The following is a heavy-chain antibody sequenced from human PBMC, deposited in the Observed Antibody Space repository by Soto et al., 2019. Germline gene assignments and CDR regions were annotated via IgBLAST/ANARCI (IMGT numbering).Heavy chain of an antibody. J-gene: IGHJ4*02. CDR2: INHSGST. V-gene: IGHV4-34*01. D-gene: IGHD3-10*01. Sequence: LSETLSLTCAVYGGSFSGYYWSWIRQPPGKGLEWIGEINHSGSTNYNPSLKSRVTISVDTSKNQFSLKLSSVTAADTAVYYCARDGSGSRYWGQGTLVTVSS. CDR3: ARDGSGSRY. CDR1: GGSFSGYY.